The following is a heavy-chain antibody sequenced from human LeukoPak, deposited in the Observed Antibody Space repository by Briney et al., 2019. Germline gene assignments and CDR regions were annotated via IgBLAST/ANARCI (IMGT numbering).Heavy chain of an antibody. CDR2: ISAYNGNT. V-gene: IGHV1-18*01. J-gene: IGHJ4*02. CDR3: ARDPPAYCGGDCYRYFDY. CDR1: GYTFTSYG. Sequence: ASVKVSCKASGYTFTSYGISWVRQAPGQGLEWMGWISAYNGNTNYAQKLQGRVTMTTDTSTSTAYMELRSLRSDDTAVYYCARDPPAYCGGDCYRYFDYWGQGTLVTVSS. D-gene: IGHD2-21*02.